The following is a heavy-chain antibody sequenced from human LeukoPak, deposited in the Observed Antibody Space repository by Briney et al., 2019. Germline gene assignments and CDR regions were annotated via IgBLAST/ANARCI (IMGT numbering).Heavy chain of an antibody. CDR2: ISYTGGT. CDR3: ATVDTTMGKDS. D-gene: IGHD5-18*01. CDR1: GGSIGSYS. V-gene: IGHV4-59*08. J-gene: IGHJ4*02. Sequence: SETLSLTCTVSGGSIGSYSWTWIRQPPGKGLEWIGYISYTGGTNYNPSLKSRVSISVDTSKSQVSLRLTSVTAADTAVYYCATVDTTMGKDSWGQGALVTVSS.